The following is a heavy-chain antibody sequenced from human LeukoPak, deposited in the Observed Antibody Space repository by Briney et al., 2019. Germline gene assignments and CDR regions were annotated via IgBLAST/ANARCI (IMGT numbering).Heavy chain of an antibody. CDR2: IWYDGSKK. Sequence: PGGSLRLSCGASGFTFRNYGMHWVRQAPGKGLGWVAIIWYDGSKKYYADSVKGRFTISRDNSKNTLYLQMNSLRVEDTAVYYCARSHPRTSVFDFGGQGTMVTLSS. D-gene: IGHD5/OR15-5a*01. CDR1: GFTFRNYG. J-gene: IGHJ3*01. CDR3: ARSHPRTSVFDF. V-gene: IGHV3-33*01.